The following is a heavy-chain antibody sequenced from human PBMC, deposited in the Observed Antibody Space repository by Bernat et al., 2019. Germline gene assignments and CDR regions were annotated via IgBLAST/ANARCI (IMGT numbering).Heavy chain of an antibody. D-gene: IGHD1/OR15-1a*01. V-gene: IGHV3-74*01. Sequence: EVQLVESGGGLVQPGGSLRLSCAASGFTFSSYWMHWVRQAPGKGLGWVSRINGDGSSTSYADPVKGRFTISRDNGKNTLYLQLNRLRGEDTAVYYCARDDDGTPSSDFDYWGQGTLVTVSS. J-gene: IGHJ4*02. CDR2: INGDGSST. CDR1: GFTFSSYW. CDR3: ARDDDGTPSSDFDY.